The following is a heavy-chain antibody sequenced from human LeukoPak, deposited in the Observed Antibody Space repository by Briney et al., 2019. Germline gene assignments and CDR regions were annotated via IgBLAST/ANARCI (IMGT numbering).Heavy chain of an antibody. CDR3: AKAVDVLLWFGESNFDY. J-gene: IGHJ4*02. V-gene: IGHV3-23*01. D-gene: IGHD3-10*01. CDR1: GFTFNNSV. Sequence: GGSLRLSCAGFGFTFNNSVINWFGQAPGKDLNWVSVISAGGGTTDYADSVKGRFTISTDYSQSGVCLQIICLPDAHPAVSYCAKAVDVLLWFGESNFDYWGQGTLVTVSS. CDR2: ISAGGGTT.